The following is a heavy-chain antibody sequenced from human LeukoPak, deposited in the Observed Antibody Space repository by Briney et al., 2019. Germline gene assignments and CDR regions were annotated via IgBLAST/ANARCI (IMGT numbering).Heavy chain of an antibody. CDR3: LVTTRSRGFDY. D-gene: IGHD1/OR15-1a*01. CDR2: IKQDGSEK. Sequence: GGSLRLSCAASGFTFSSYWMSWVRQAPGKGLEWVANIKQDGSEKYYVDSVKGRFTISRDNAKNSVYLQMSSLRAGDTAVYYCLVTTRSRGFDYWGQGTLVTVSS. V-gene: IGHV3-7*01. CDR1: GFTFSSYW. J-gene: IGHJ4*02.